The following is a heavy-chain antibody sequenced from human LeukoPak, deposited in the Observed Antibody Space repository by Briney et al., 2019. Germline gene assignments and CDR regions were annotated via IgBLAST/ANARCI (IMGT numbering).Heavy chain of an antibody. CDR2: INSGGTT. V-gene: IGHV3-53*01. J-gene: IGHJ4*02. CDR3: ARGAAGFDY. Sequence: QTGGSLRLSCTASGFTVSTNYMSWVRQAPGKGLEWVSVINSGGTTYYADSVKGRFTISRDNSKNTLYLQMNSLRAEDTAVYYCARGAAGFDYWGQGTLVTVSS. CDR1: GFTVSTNY. D-gene: IGHD6-13*01.